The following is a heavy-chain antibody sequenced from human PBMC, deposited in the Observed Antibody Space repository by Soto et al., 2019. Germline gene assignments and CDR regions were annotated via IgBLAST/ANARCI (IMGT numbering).Heavy chain of an antibody. CDR2: INADYGNT. J-gene: IGHJ6*02. CDR1: GYTFYSHS. Sequence: QAQLVQSGAEVRKPGASVKVSCKASGYTFYSHSISWVRQAPGQGLEWMGRINADYGNTQYAQKFRGRVTMTTDTSTTTVYMALTNLRSDDTAVYYGASGIQGDYYYGMDVWGQGTTVTVSS. CDR3: ASGIQGDYYYGMDV. D-gene: IGHD5-18*01. V-gene: IGHV1-18*01.